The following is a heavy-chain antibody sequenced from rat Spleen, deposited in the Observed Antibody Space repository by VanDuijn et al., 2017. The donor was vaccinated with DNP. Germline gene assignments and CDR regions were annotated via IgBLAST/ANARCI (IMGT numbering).Heavy chain of an antibody. CDR2: ISTSGGST. CDR3: TRLAILRVYLRYYFDY. CDR1: GFTFSSFP. V-gene: IGHV5-46*01. J-gene: IGHJ2*01. Sequence: EVQLVESGGGLVQPGRSMKLSCAASGFTFSSFPMAWVRQAPTKGLEWVATISTSGGSTYYRDSVKGRFTISRDNAKSTLYLQMDSLRSEDTATYYCTRLAILRVYLRYYFDYWGQGVMVTVSS. D-gene: IGHD1-9*01.